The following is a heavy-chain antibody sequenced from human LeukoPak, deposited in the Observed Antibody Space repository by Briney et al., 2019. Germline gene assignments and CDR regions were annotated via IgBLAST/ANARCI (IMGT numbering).Heavy chain of an antibody. V-gene: IGHV3-48*01. Sequence: GGSLRLSCAASGFTFSSYSMNWVRQAPGKGLEWVSYISSSSSTIYYADSVKGRFTISRDNSKNTLYLQMNSLRAEDTAVYYCARVVPPTDYGSGSYFWDPYYFDYWGQGTLVTVSS. J-gene: IGHJ4*02. CDR2: ISSSSSTI. D-gene: IGHD3-10*01. CDR3: ARVVPPTDYGSGSYFWDPYYFDY. CDR1: GFTFSSYS.